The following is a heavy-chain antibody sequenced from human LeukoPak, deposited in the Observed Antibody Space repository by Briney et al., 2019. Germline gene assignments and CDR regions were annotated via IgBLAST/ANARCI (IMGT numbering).Heavy chain of an antibody. CDR2: IKSKTDGGTT. Sequence: GGSLRLSCAASGFIFSSFWMSWVRQAPGKGLEWVGRIKSKTDGGTTDYAAPVKGRFTISRDDSKNTLYLQMSSLKTEDTAVYYCTTDLVSGYYYWGQGTLVTVSS. D-gene: IGHD3-3*01. V-gene: IGHV3-15*01. J-gene: IGHJ4*02. CDR3: TTDLVSGYYY. CDR1: GFIFSSFW.